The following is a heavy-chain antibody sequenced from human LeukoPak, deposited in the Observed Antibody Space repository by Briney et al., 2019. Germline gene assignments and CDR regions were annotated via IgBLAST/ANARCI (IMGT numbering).Heavy chain of an antibody. V-gene: IGHV3-66*01. CDR3: ASSLVGTTYFDY. CDR1: GFTVSSNY. CDR2: IYRGGST. J-gene: IGHJ4*02. Sequence: PGWSLRLSCAASGFTVSSNYMSWVRQAPGKGLEWVSVIYRGGSTYYADSVKGRFTISRDNSKNTLYLQMNSLRAEDTAVYYCASSLVGTTYFDYWGQGTLVTVSS. D-gene: IGHD1-26*01.